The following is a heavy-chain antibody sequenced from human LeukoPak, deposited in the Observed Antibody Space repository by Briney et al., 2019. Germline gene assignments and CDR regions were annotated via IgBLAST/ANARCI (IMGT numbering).Heavy chain of an antibody. V-gene: IGHV3-15*01. D-gene: IGHD3-10*01. Sequence: GGSLRLSCAASGFTFSNAWMNWVRQDRGKGLEWVGRIKSKTDGGTVDYTTPVKGRFTISRDDSKNTLYLQMNSLKTEDTAVYYCTTNYYGSGSYSSEAFDVWGQGTMVTVSS. J-gene: IGHJ3*01. CDR3: TTNYYGSGSYSSEAFDV. CDR1: GFTFSNAW. CDR2: IKSKTDGGTV.